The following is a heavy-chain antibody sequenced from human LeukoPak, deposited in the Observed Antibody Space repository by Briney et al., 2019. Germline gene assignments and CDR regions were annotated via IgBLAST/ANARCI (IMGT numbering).Heavy chain of an antibody. CDR2: INPNNGNT. J-gene: IGHJ3*02. CDR1: GYTFTRYG. D-gene: IGHD3-22*01. Sequence: ASVKVSFKASGYTFTRYGISWVRQAPGQGLEWMGWINPNNGNTNYVQKLQGRVTMTTDTSTSTAYMELRSLRSNDTAVYYCARVGYDSSGRHRYAFDIWGQGTMVTVSS. V-gene: IGHV1-18*01. CDR3: ARVGYDSSGRHRYAFDI.